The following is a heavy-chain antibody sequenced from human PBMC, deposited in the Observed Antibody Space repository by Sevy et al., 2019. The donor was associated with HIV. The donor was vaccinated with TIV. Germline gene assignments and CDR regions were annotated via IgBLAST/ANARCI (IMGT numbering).Heavy chain of an antibody. CDR2: IYYSGST. Sequence: SETLSLTCTVSGGSISSYYWSWIRQPPGKGLEWFGYIYYSGSTNYNPSLKSRVTISVDTSKNQFSLKLSSVNAADTAVYYCARHGKEDWFDPWGQGTVVTVSS. CDR1: GGSISSYY. V-gene: IGHV4-59*08. CDR3: ARHGKEDWFDP. J-gene: IGHJ5*02. D-gene: IGHD1-26*01.